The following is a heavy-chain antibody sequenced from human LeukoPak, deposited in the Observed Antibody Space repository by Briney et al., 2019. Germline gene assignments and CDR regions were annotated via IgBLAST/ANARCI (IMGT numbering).Heavy chain of an antibody. CDR2: IYYSGST. CDR1: GGSISSGGYY. J-gene: IGHJ5*02. Sequence: KTSETLSLTCTVSGGSISSGGYYWSWIRQHPGKGLEWIGYIYYSGSTYYNPSLKSRVTISVDTSKNQFSLKLSSVTAADTAVYYCARDPYLSSGWYNWFDPWGQGTLVTVSS. V-gene: IGHV4-31*03. CDR3: ARDPYLSSGWYNWFDP. D-gene: IGHD6-19*01.